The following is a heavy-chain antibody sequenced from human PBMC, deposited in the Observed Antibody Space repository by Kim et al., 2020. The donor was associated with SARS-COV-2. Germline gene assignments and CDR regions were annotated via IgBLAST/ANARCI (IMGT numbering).Heavy chain of an antibody. CDR1: GFTFSSYG. CDR3: ARDVVVVVAATVGYYYYGMDV. Sequence: GGSLRLSCAASGFTFSSYGMHWVRQAPGKGLEWVAVIWYDGSNKYYADSVKGRFTISRDNSKNTLYLQMNSLRAEDTAVYYCARDVVVVVAATVGYYYYGMDVWGQGTTVTVSS. J-gene: IGHJ6*02. CDR2: IWYDGSNK. V-gene: IGHV3-33*01. D-gene: IGHD2-15*01.